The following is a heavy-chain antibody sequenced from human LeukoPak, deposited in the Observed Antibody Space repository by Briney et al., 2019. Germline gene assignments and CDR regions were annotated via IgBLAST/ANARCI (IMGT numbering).Heavy chain of an antibody. CDR3: AREIGSAARGR. D-gene: IGHD6-13*01. Sequence: GGSLRLSCAASGFTFDSYWMSWVRQAPGKGLEWVANIKEDGSEKYYVDSVKGRFTISRDNAKNSMYLQMNSLRVEDTAVYYCAREIGSAARGRWGQGTLVTVSS. J-gene: IGHJ4*02. CDR1: GFTFDSYW. CDR2: IKEDGSEK. V-gene: IGHV3-7*05.